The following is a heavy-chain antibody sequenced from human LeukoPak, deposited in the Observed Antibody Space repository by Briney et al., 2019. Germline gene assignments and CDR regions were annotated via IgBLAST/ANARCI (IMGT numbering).Heavy chain of an antibody. J-gene: IGHJ5*02. D-gene: IGHD3-10*01. CDR1: GFTFNNYN. V-gene: IGHV3-21*01. CDR2: ISSNSGYM. CDR3: ARDGGATMVRGVATYGS. Sequence: PGGSLRLSCAASGFTFNNYNMNWVRQAPGKGLEWVSSISSNSGYMYYAGSVTGRFTISRDNAKNSLFLQMNSLRAEDTAVYYCARDGGATMVRGVATYGSWGQGTLVTVSS.